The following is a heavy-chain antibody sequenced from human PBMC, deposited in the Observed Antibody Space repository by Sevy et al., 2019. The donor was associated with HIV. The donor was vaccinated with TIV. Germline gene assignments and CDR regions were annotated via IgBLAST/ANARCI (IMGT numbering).Heavy chain of an antibody. J-gene: IGHJ5*02. Sequence: ASVKVSCKASGYTFTSYGISWVRQAPGQGLEWMGWMSAYNGNTNYAQKLQGRVTMTTDTSTSTAYMELRSLRSDDTAVYYCARDLVANHGPDNWFDPWGQGTLVTVSS. V-gene: IGHV1-18*04. CDR2: MSAYNGNT. CDR3: ARDLVANHGPDNWFDP. CDR1: GYTFTSYG. D-gene: IGHD2-15*01.